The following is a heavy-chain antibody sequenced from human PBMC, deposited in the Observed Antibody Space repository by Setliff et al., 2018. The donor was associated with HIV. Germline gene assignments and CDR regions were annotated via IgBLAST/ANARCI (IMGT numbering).Heavy chain of an antibody. Sequence: ASVKVSCKASGGRFSNYGISWVRQAPGQGLEWMGWINPNSGGTNYAQKFQGRVTMTRDTSTSTAYMELSRLRSDDTAVYYCARTLPQYTNLFDYWGQGTLVTVSS. CDR2: INPNSGGT. J-gene: IGHJ4*02. D-gene: IGHD5-18*01. CDR3: ARTLPQYTNLFDY. CDR1: GGRFSNYG. V-gene: IGHV1-2*02.